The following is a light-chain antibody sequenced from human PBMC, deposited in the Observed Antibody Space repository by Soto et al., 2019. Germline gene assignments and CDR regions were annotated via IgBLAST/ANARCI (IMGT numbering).Light chain of an antibody. CDR2: GAS. Sequence: EIVLTQSPATLSLSPGERATLSCRASQSVSSSSLAWYQQKPGQAPRLLIFGASTRAAGFPVRFSGSGSGTEFTLTINSLQSEDFAVYYCQQYNNWPHTFGQGTKVDIK. J-gene: IGKJ2*01. CDR3: QQYNNWPHT. V-gene: IGKV3D-15*01. CDR1: QSVSSS.